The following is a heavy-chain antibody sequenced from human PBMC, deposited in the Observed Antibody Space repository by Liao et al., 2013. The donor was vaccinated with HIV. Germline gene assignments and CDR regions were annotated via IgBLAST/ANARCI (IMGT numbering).Heavy chain of an antibody. V-gene: IGHV4-39*07. CDR3: ARFFGGTFDH. Sequence: QLQLQESGPGLVKPSETLSLTCTVSGGSISSSNYYWGWIRQPPGKGLEWIGSIYESGNTFYNPSLKSRVTISVDTSKSQFSLNLTSVTAADTAVYYCARFFGGTFDHWGQGILVTVSS. CDR1: GGSISSSNYY. CDR2: IYESGNT. D-gene: IGHD3-3*02. J-gene: IGHJ4*02.